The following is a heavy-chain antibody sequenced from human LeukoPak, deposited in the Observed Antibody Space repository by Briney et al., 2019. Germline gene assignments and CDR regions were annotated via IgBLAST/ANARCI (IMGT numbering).Heavy chain of an antibody. J-gene: IGHJ3*02. D-gene: IGHD2/OR15-2a*01. CDR1: GYTFTIYG. Sequence: GASVKVSCKASGYTFTIYGISWVRQAPGQGLEWMGWISAYNGNTNYAQKLQGRVTMTTDTSTTTAYMELRSLRSDDTAVYYCARERGEYSSVGAFDIWGQRTMVTVSS. CDR3: ARERGEYSSVGAFDI. CDR2: ISAYNGNT. V-gene: IGHV1-18*01.